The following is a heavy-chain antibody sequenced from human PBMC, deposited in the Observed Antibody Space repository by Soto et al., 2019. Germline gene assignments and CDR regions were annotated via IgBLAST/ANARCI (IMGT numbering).Heavy chain of an antibody. V-gene: IGHV3-48*02. Sequence: PGGSLRLSCAVSGFTFNSYSMNWVRQAPGKGLEWVSYISSSSSTIYYADSVKGRFTISRDNAKNSLYLQMNSLRDEDTAVYYCARESRFLEWLSLNWFDPWGQGTLVTVSS. CDR3: ARESRFLEWLSLNWFDP. D-gene: IGHD3-3*01. CDR1: GFTFNSYS. CDR2: ISSSSSTI. J-gene: IGHJ5*02.